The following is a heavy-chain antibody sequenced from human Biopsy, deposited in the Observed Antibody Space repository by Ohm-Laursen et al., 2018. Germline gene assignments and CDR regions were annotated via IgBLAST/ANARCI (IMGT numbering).Heavy chain of an antibody. CDR1: GFSFSNYV. J-gene: IGHJ6*02. D-gene: IGHD6-13*01. CDR2: ISWNSDSI. CDR3: TKDRYPSSWHYYYGMDV. V-gene: IGHV3-9*01. Sequence: SLRLSCSASGFSFSNYVMHWVRQAPGKGLGWVSGISWNSDSIGYADSVKGRFTISRDNAKNSLYLQMNSLRSEGTALYYCTKDRYPSSWHYYYGMDVWGQGTTVTVSS.